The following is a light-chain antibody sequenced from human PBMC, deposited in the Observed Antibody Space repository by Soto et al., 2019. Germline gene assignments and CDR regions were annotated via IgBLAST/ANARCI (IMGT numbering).Light chain of an antibody. J-gene: IGLJ2*01. CDR3: LLSYTDARA. CDR1: TGAVTSGHY. Sequence: QTVVTQEPSLPVSPGGTVTLTCGSSTGAVTSGHYPYWFQQKPGQAPRTLIYDTSDKHSWTPARFSGSLLGGKAALTLSGAQPEDEADYYCLLSYTDARAFGGGTKLTVL. CDR2: DTS. V-gene: IGLV7-46*01.